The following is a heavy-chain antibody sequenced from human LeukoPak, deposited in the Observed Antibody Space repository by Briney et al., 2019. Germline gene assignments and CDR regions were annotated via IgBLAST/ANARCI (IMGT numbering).Heavy chain of an antibody. V-gene: IGHV3-23*01. J-gene: IGHJ6*03. D-gene: IGHD6-13*01. CDR3: ARLAAAGRLGYYYYYMDV. CDR2: ISGSGGST. CDR1: GFTFSSYG. Sequence: GGSLRLSCAASGFTFSSYGMSWVRQAPGKGLEWVSAISGSGGSTYYADSVKGRFTISRDNSKNTLYLQMNSLRAEDTAVYYCARLAAAGRLGYYYYYMDVWGKGTTVTVSS.